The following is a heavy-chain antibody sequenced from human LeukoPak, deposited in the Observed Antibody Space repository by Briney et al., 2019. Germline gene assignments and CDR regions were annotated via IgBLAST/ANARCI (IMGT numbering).Heavy chain of an antibody. CDR1: GGTFSSYA. CDR2: IIPIFGTA. D-gene: IGHD6-13*01. J-gene: IGHJ6*03. Sequence: ASVKVSCKASGGTFSSYAISWVRQAPGQGLEWMGGIIPIFGTANYAQKFQGRVTITADESTSTAYMELSSLRSEDTAVYYCAKDRVAAAGDYYYYYMDVWGKGTTVTISS. V-gene: IGHV1-69*13. CDR3: AKDRVAAAGDYYYYYMDV.